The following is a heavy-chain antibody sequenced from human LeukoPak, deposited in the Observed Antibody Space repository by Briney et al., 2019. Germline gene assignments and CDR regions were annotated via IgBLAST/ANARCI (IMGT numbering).Heavy chain of an antibody. V-gene: IGHV4-39*01. CDR3: ARHAKGYGDYVDWFDP. J-gene: IGHJ5*02. CDR1: GASITIGAESYH. CDR2: IYYSGST. D-gene: IGHD4-17*01. Sequence: PSETLSLTCTVSGASITIGAESYHWGWIRQPPGKGLEWIGSIYYSGSTYYNPSLKSRVTVSVDTSKNQFSLTLRSVTAADTAVYYCARHAKGYGDYVDWFDPWGQGTLVTVSS.